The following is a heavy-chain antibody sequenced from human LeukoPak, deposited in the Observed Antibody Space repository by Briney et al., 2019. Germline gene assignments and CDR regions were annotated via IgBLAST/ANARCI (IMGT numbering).Heavy chain of an antibody. Sequence: SETLSLTCTVSGGSISGSDYYWGWIRQSPVKGLEWIGSIYHSGSTYYNPSLRGRVTMSVDTSKNQFSLKLSSVTAADTAIYYCARGESSGWYKGTFDIWGQGTMVTVSS. J-gene: IGHJ3*02. CDR3: ARGESSGWYKGTFDI. CDR1: GGSISGSDYY. V-gene: IGHV4-39*01. CDR2: IYHSGST. D-gene: IGHD6-19*01.